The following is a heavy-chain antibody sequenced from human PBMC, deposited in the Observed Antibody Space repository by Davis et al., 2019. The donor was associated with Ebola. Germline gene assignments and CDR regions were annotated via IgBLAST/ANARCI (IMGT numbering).Heavy chain of an antibody. CDR2: INSDGSST. Sequence: HTGGSLRLSCAASGFTFSSYWMHWVRQAPGKGLVWVSRINSDGSSTSYADSVKGRFTISRDNAKNTLYLQMNSLSAEDTAVYYCARGDYGDFIWGYGMDVWGQGTTVTVSS. J-gene: IGHJ6*02. CDR1: GFTFSSYW. CDR3: ARGDYGDFIWGYGMDV. V-gene: IGHV3-74*01. D-gene: IGHD4-17*01.